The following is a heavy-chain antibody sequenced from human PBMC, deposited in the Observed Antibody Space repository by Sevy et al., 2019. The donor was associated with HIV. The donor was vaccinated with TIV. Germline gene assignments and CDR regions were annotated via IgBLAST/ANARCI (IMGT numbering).Heavy chain of an antibody. CDR1: GGSINTHY. CDR3: ARYTSSSYWFFDL. Sequence: SETLSLTCTVSGGSINTHYWSWIRQSPGKGQEWIGYIYYSGSTNYNPSLKSRVTISLDTTNNKFSLRVTSVTSADTAVYYCARYTSSSYWFFDLWGRGTQVTVSS. CDR2: IYYSGST. J-gene: IGHJ2*01. D-gene: IGHD6-6*01. V-gene: IGHV4-59*11.